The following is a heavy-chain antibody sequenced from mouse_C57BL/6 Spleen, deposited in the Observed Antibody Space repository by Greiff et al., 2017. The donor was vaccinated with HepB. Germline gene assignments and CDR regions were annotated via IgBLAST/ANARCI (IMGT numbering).Heavy chain of an antibody. CDR2: IDPSDSYT. CDR3: ARSSITTVVATGSYYFDY. V-gene: IGHV1-59*01. J-gene: IGHJ2*01. D-gene: IGHD1-1*01. CDR1: GYTFTSYW. Sequence: QVHVKQSGAELVRPGTSVKLSCKASGYTFTSYWMHWVKQRPGQGLEWIGVIDPSDSYTNYNQKFKGKATLTVDTSSSTAYMQLSSLTSEDSAVYYCARSSITTVVATGSYYFDYWGQGTTLTVSS.